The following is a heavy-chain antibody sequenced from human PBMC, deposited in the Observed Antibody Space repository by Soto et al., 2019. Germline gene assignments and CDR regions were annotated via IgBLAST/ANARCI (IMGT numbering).Heavy chain of an antibody. V-gene: IGHV4-39*07. J-gene: IGHJ6*02. CDR1: GGSISSSTYY. CDR3: ARDRLEPMYYYDSSGYYYVSNGMDV. CDR2: FFFDGNP. D-gene: IGHD3-22*01. Sequence: PSETLSLTCTVSGGSISSSTYYWGWMRQPPGKGLEWIGSFFFDGNPYFNLSLKSRVTISVDTSKNQFSLKLSFVTAADTAVYYCARDRLEPMYYYDSSGYYYVSNGMDVWGQGTTVTVSS.